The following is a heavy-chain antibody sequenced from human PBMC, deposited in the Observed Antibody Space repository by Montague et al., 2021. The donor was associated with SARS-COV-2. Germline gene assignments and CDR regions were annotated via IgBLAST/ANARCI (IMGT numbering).Heavy chain of an antibody. CDR3: ARTTMITFGGVIVPFDS. J-gene: IGHJ4*02. CDR1: GFSLSTSGMC. Sequence: PALVKPTQTLTLXCTFSGFSLSTSGMCVSWIRQPPGKALEWLARIDWDXYKYYSTSLKTRLTISKDTSKNQVVLTMTNIDPVDTATYYCARTTMITFGGVIVPFDSWGQGTLVTVSS. V-gene: IGHV2-70*11. CDR2: IDWDXYK. D-gene: IGHD3-16*02.